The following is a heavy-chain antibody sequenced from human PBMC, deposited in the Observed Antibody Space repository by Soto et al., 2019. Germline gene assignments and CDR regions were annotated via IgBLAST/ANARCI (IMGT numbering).Heavy chain of an antibody. V-gene: IGHV3-23*01. CDR1: GFTFTTYT. Sequence: GGSLRLSCVASGFTFTTYTMSWVRQAPGKGLEWVSVITGRSGGPSYADSVQGRFSIYRDNPRNMLCLQMNSLRVEDTATYYCAKARCSTTDCYVPDYWGQGTVVTVSS. CDR2: ITGRSGGP. J-gene: IGHJ4*02. CDR3: AKARCSTTDCYVPDY. D-gene: IGHD1-1*01.